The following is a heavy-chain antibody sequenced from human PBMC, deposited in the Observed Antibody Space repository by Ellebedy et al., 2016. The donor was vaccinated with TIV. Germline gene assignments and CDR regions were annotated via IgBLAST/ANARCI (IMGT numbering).Heavy chain of an antibody. CDR1: GGSISSSSYY. CDR3: ARQGHSSGWYVGEYYFYY. Sequence: MPGGSLRLSCTVSGGSISSSSYYWGWIRKPPGKGLEWIGSISYSGSTYYNPSLKSRVTISVDTYKNQFSLKLSAVTAADTAVYYCARQGHSSGWYVGEYYFYYWGQGTLVTVSS. D-gene: IGHD6-19*01. V-gene: IGHV4-39*01. J-gene: IGHJ4*02. CDR2: ISYSGST.